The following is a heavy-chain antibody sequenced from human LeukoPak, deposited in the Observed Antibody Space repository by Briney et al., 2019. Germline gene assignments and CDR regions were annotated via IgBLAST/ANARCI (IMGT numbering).Heavy chain of an antibody. Sequence: GGSLRLSCAGSGFTFSNYVMSWVRQAPGKGLEWVAVIWYDGSNKYYADSVKGRFTISRDNSKNTLYLQMNSLRAEDTAVYYCARVNSSGWCCADYWGQGTLVTVSS. D-gene: IGHD6-19*01. CDR1: GFTFSNYV. CDR3: ARVNSSGWCCADY. V-gene: IGHV3-33*08. CDR2: IWYDGSNK. J-gene: IGHJ4*02.